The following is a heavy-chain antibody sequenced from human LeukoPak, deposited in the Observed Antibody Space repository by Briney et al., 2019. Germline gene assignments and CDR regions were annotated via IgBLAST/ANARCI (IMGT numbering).Heavy chain of an antibody. V-gene: IGHV3-11*01. D-gene: IGHD3-9*01. CDR3: ARLITYYDILTGYYPGAFDI. Sequence: EGSLRLSCAASGLTFSDYYMSWLRQAPGKGLEGVSYISSSGSTIYYADSVKGRFTISRDNAKNSLYLQMNSLRAEDTAVYYCARLITYYDILTGYYPGAFDIWGQGTMVTVSS. CDR2: ISSSGSTI. J-gene: IGHJ3*02. CDR1: GLTFSDYY.